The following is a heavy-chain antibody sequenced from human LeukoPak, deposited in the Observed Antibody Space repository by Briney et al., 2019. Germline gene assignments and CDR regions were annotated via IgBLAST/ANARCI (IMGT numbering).Heavy chain of an antibody. CDR1: GFTFTISA. CDR3: ARGISFWNGDY. CDR2: IGGSGGIT. Sequence: GGSLRLSCETSGFTFTISAMSWVRQAPGKGLEWVSAIGGSGGITYYADSVKGRFTISRDNAKSSLYLQMNALRAEDTAVYYCARGISFWNGDYWGPGTLVSVSS. V-gene: IGHV3-23*01. D-gene: IGHD1-1*01. J-gene: IGHJ4*02.